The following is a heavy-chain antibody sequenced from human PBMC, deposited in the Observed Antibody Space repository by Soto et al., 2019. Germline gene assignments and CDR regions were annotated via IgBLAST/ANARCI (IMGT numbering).Heavy chain of an antibody. D-gene: IGHD3-22*01. Sequence: QVQLVQSGAEVKKPGASVKVSCKASGYTFTTYGMSWVRQAPGQGLDWMGWSSTYNGNTKYAERLQGRVTRTTDTTTRTAYMALRSLRSDDTAVYYCARGTTEYYDNSGDYFLDYWGQGTLVTVSS. CDR2: SSTYNGNT. CDR3: ARGTTEYYDNSGDYFLDY. CDR1: GYTFTTYG. V-gene: IGHV1-18*01. J-gene: IGHJ4*02.